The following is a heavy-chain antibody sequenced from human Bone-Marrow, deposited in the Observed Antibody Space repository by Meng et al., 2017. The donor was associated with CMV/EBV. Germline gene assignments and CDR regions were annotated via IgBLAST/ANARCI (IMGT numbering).Heavy chain of an antibody. V-gene: IGHV3-53*05. D-gene: IGHD3-10*01. J-gene: IGHJ4*02. CDR2: IYSGDST. CDR3: ARDGYYYGSGGPAHIDY. CDR1: GFTVSSNY. Sequence: GESLKISCAASGFTVSSNYMSWVLQAPGKGLEWVSVIYSGDSTFYADSVKGRFTISRDNSKNTLYLQMNGLRAEDTAVYYCARDGYYYGSGGPAHIDYWGQGTLVTVSS.